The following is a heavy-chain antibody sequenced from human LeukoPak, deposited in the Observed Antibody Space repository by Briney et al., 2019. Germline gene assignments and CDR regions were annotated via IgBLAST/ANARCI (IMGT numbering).Heavy chain of an antibody. CDR1: GGSISSGGYS. CDR3: ARGVKARERDAFDI. Sequence: SETLSLTCAVSGGSISSGGYSWSWIRQPPGKGLEWIGYIYHSGSTYYNPSLKSRVTISVDRSKNQFSLKLSSVTAADTAVYYCARGVKARERDAFDIWGQGTMVTVSS. D-gene: IGHD3-10*01. J-gene: IGHJ3*02. V-gene: IGHV4-30-2*01. CDR2: IYHSGST.